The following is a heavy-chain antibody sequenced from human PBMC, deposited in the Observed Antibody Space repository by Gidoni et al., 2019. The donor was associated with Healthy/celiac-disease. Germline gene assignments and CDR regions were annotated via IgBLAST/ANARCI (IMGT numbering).Heavy chain of an antibody. CDR1: GFTFSSYG. CDR2: IWYDGSNK. D-gene: IGHD6-25*01. Sequence: QVQLVESGGGVVQPGRSLRLSWAASGFTFSSYGMHWVRQAPGKGLEWVAVIWYDGSNKYYADSVKGRFTISRDNSKNTLYLQMNSLRAEDTAVYYCARGLAAADYYYYMDVWGKGTTVTVSS. CDR3: ARGLAAADYYYYMDV. V-gene: IGHV3-33*08. J-gene: IGHJ6*03.